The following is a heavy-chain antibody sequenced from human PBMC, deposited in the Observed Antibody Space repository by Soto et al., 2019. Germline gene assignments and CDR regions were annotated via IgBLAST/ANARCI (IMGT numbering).Heavy chain of an antibody. CDR3: ARDNPRSSGWDV. CDR1: GFTLGSYS. Sequence: EVQLVESGGGLVQLGGPLRLPFEAPGFTLGSYSMNWARQAPGKGLEWVSYISISSSTIYYANSVKGRFTISRDNAKNSLYLQMNSLRDEDTAVYYCARDNPRSSGWDVWGQGTTVTVSS. CDR2: ISISSSTI. V-gene: IGHV3-48*02. J-gene: IGHJ6*02.